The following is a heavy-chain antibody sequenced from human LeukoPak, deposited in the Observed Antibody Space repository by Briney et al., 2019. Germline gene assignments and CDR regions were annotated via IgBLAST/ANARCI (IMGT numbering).Heavy chain of an antibody. Sequence: GALRLSCAASGFTFSSYGMHWVRQAPGKGLEWVAVISYDGSNKYYADSVKGRFTISRDNSKNTLYLQMNSLRAEDTAVYYCAKDLYSGYSYYGMDVWGRGTTVTVSS. CDR2: ISYDGSNK. V-gene: IGHV3-30*18. CDR1: GFTFSSYG. J-gene: IGHJ6*02. CDR3: AKDLYSGYSYYGMDV. D-gene: IGHD1-26*01.